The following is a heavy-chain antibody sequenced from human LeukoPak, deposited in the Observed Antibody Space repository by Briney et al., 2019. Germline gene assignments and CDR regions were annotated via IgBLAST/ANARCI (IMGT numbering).Heavy chain of an antibody. CDR1: GYSISTGYY. Sequence: SETLSLTCTVSGYSISTGYYWDWIRQPPGKGLEWIGTFYHGGSTYYNPSLKSRVTISVDTSKNQFSLNLTSVTAADTAVYYCARGTQELLMWVIAFDIWGQGTMVTVSS. J-gene: IGHJ3*02. CDR2: FYHGGST. D-gene: IGHD1-26*01. CDR3: ARGTQELLMWVIAFDI. V-gene: IGHV4-38-2*02.